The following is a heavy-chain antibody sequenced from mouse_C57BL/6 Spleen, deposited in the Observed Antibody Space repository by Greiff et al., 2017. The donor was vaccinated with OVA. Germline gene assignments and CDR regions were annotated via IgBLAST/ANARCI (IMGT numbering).Heavy chain of an antibody. Sequence: EVQVVESGGGLVKPGGSLKLSCAASGFTFSSYAMSWVRQTPEKRLEWVATISDGGSYTYYPDNVKGRFTISRDNAKNNLYLQMSHLKSEDTAMYYCARGCGSSSYYFDYWGQGTTLTVSS. CDR3: ARGCGSSSYYFDY. V-gene: IGHV5-4*01. J-gene: IGHJ2*01. CDR1: GFTFSSYA. CDR2: ISDGGSYT. D-gene: IGHD1-1*01.